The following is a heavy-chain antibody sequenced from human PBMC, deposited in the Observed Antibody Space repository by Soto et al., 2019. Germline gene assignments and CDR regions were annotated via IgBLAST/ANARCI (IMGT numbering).Heavy chain of an antibody. Sequence: QVQLQESGPGLVKPSQTLSLTCTVSGGSISSGGYYWSWIRQHPGKGLEWIGYIYYSGRTYYNPSLKSRVTISVDTSKNQFSLKLSSVTAADTAVYYCAREGGGQWLVRNYFDYWGQGTLVTVSS. J-gene: IGHJ4*02. V-gene: IGHV4-31*03. D-gene: IGHD6-19*01. CDR1: GGSISSGGYY. CDR2: IYYSGRT. CDR3: AREGGGQWLVRNYFDY.